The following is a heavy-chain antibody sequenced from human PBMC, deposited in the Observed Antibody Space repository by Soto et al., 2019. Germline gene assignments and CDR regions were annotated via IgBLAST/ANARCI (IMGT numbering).Heavy chain of an antibody. CDR1: GFPFISYS. Sequence: GGSLKLSCTSSGFPFISYSMHWVRQAPGKGLEWVAVISYGGSTYYADSVKGRFTISRDNSKNTLYLQMSGLRSEDTAVYYCARDPRTARPSAMDVWGQGTTVTVSS. D-gene: IGHD6-6*01. CDR2: ISYGGST. CDR3: ARDPRTARPSAMDV. V-gene: IGHV3-30-3*01. J-gene: IGHJ6*02.